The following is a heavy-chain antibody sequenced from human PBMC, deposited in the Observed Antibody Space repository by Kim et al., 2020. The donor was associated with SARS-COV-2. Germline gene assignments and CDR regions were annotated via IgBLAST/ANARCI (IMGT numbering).Heavy chain of an antibody. V-gene: IGHV6-1*01. J-gene: IGHJ5*02. Sequence: SQTLSLTCAISGDSVSSNSAAWNWIRQSPSRGLEWLGRTYYRSKWYNDYAVSVKSRITINPDTSKNQFSLQLNSVTPEDTAVYYCARQGRDAAAGEGWFDPWGQRTLVTVSS. CDR3: ARQGRDAAAGEGWFDP. D-gene: IGHD6-13*01. CDR2: TYYRSKWYN. CDR1: GDSVSSNSAA.